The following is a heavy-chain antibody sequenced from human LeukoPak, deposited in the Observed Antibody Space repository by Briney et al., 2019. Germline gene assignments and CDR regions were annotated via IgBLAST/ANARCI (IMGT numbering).Heavy chain of an antibody. D-gene: IGHD4-17*01. CDR1: GGSISSSGYY. V-gene: IGHV4-39*02. CDR3: ARLDYGAPDY. CDR2: IYYSGST. Sequence: SETLSLTCTVSGGSISSSGYYWSWLRQPPGKGLEWIGSIYYSGSTYYNPSLKSRVTISVDTSKNHFSLKLSSVTAADTAMYYCARLDYGAPDYWGQGTLVTVSS. J-gene: IGHJ4*02.